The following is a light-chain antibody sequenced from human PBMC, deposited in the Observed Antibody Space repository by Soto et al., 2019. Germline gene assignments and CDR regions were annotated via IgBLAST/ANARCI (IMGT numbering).Light chain of an antibody. CDR2: AAS. J-gene: IGKJ4*01. CDR3: QQYDDSFLT. CDR1: QTVNNNF. V-gene: IGKV3-20*01. Sequence: EIELTQSPDTLSLSPGDRASLSCRASQTVNNNFLAWYQQRPGQTPRLLIFAASTRASGIPDRFSGSGSGTDFTLTINRLEPEDFAVYYCQQYDDSFLTFGGGTKVVIE.